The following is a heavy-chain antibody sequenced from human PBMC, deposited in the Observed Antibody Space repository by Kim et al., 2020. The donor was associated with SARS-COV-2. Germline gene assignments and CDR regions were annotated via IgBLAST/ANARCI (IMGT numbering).Heavy chain of an antibody. CDR1: EFIVGSYY. V-gene: IGHV3-53*01. Sequence: GGSLRLSCAASEFIVGSYYMIWVRQAPGKGLEYVSVIYRNGNTYYADSVKGRFTISRDSSKNTLYLQMNSLRAEDTALYYCARGAIGQYSFDYWGQGALVTVSP. CDR2: IYRNGNT. J-gene: IGHJ4*02. CDR3: ARGAIGQYSFDY.